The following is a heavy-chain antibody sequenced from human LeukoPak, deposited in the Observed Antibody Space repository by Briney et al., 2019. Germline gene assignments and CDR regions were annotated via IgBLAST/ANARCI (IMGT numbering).Heavy chain of an antibody. CDR2: ISGSGGST. D-gene: IGHD3-22*01. J-gene: IGHJ4*02. CDR1: GFTFSSYA. V-gene: IGHV3-23*01. CDR3: AKLELEYYYDSSGYLFDY. Sequence: GGSLRLSCAASGFTFSSYAMSWVRQAPGKGLEWVSAISGSGGSTYYADSVKGRFTISRDNSKNTLYLQMNSLRAEDTAVYYCAKLELEYYYDSSGYLFDYWGQGTLVTVSS.